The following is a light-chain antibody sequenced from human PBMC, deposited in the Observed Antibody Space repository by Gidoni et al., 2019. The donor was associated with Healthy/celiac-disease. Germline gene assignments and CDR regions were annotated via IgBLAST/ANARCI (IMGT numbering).Light chain of an antibody. CDR3: SSYTSSSTYV. Sequence: QSALTQPASVSGSPGQSITISCTGTSSDVGGYNYVPWYQQHPGKAPKLMIYDVSNRPSGVSNRFSGSKSGNTASLTISGLQAEDEADYYCSSYTSSSTYVFGTGT. CDR2: DVS. CDR1: SSDVGGYNY. V-gene: IGLV2-14*03. J-gene: IGLJ1*01.